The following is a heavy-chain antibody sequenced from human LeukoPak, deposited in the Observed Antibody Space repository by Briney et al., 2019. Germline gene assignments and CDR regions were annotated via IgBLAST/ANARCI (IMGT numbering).Heavy chain of an antibody. V-gene: IGHV3-21*01. CDR3: ASKPNCSGGSCYSV. CDR1: GFTFSSYS. Sequence: PWGSLRLSCAASGFTFSSYSMNWVRQAPGKGLEWVSSISSSSSYIYYADSVKGRFTISRDNAKNSLYLQMNSLRAEDTAVYYCASKPNCSGGSCYSVWGQGTLVTVSS. J-gene: IGHJ4*02. CDR2: ISSSSSYI. D-gene: IGHD2-15*01.